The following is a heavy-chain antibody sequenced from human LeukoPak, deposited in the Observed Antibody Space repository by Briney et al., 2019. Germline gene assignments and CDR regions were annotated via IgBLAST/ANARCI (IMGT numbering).Heavy chain of an antibody. J-gene: IGHJ5*02. CDR3: ARDRYGGNALLHWFDP. CDR1: GFTFSSYG. V-gene: IGHV3-23*01. Sequence: GGSLRLSCAASGFTFSSYGMSWVRQAPGKGLEWVSSISGSGGSTYYADSVKGRFTISRDNSKNTLWLQMNSLRGEDTAVYYCARDRYGGNALLHWFDPWGQGTLVTVSS. CDR2: ISGSGGST. D-gene: IGHD4-23*01.